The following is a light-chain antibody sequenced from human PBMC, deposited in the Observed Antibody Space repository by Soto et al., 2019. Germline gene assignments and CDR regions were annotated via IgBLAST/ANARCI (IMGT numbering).Light chain of an antibody. V-gene: IGKV3-15*01. CDR2: GAS. J-gene: IGKJ1*01. CDR1: QSVGTT. Sequence: IVMTQSPATLSVSPGERANLSYRASQSVGTTLAWYQQTPGQAPRLLIYGASNRATGVPARISGSVSGTEFTLTIASLQSEDFAIYYCQQYSSWLWTLGQGTKVDIK. CDR3: QQYSSWLWT.